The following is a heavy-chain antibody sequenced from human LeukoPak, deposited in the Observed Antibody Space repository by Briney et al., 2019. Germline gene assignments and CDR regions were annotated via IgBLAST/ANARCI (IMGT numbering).Heavy chain of an antibody. Sequence: SVKVSCKASGGTFSSYAISLLRQAPGQGLEWMGRIIPIFGTANYAQKFQGRVTITTDESTSTAYMELSSLRSEDTAVYYCARDPGTRVVTPGVIWFDPWGQGTLVTVSS. D-gene: IGHD4-23*01. CDR3: ARDPGTRVVTPGVIWFDP. V-gene: IGHV1-69*05. CDR1: GGTFSSYA. CDR2: IIPIFGTA. J-gene: IGHJ5*02.